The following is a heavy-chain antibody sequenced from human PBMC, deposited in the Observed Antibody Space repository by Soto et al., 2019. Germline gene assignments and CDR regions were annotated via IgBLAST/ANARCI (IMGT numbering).Heavy chain of an antibody. CDR1: GFTFSSYS. Sequence: EVQLVESGGGLVQPGGSLRLSCAASGFTFSSYSMNWVRQAPGKGLEWVSYISSSSSTIYYADSVKGRFTISRDNAKNSLYLQMNRLRAEDTAVYYCARGDIVLMVYAPPPFDDWGKGTLVTVSS. CDR2: ISSSSSTI. J-gene: IGHJ4*02. D-gene: IGHD2-8*01. V-gene: IGHV3-48*01. CDR3: ARGDIVLMVYAPPPFDD.